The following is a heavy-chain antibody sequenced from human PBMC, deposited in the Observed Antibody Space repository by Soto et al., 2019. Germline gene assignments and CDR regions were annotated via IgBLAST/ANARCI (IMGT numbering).Heavy chain of an antibody. CDR3: ARAFGGWYFYFDY. D-gene: IGHD6-19*01. V-gene: IGHV3-11*06. CDR1: GFTFSDYN. CDR2: ISSSSSYT. Sequence: QVQLVESGGGLVKPGGSLRLSCAASGFTFSDYNMSWIRQAPGKGLEWVSYISSSSSYTNYADSVKGRFTISRDNAKNSLYLQMNSLRAEDTAVYYCARAFGGWYFYFDYWGQGTLVTVSS. J-gene: IGHJ4*02.